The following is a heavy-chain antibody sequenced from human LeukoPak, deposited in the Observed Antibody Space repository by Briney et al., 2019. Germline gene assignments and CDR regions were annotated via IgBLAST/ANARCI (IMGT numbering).Heavy chain of an antibody. V-gene: IGHV7-4-1*02. Sequence: ASVRVSCKASGYTFISYAMNWVRQAPGQGLEWMGWIDTNTGNPTYAQGFTGRFVFSLDTSVSTAYLQISSLKAEDTAVYYCAIHPSDSSGYFSYWGQGALVTVSS. J-gene: IGHJ4*02. CDR3: AIHPSDSSGYFSY. CDR1: GYTFISYA. CDR2: IDTNTGNP. D-gene: IGHD3-22*01.